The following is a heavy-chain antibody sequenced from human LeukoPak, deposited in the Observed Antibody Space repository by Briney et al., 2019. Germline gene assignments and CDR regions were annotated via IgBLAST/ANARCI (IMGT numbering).Heavy chain of an antibody. CDR3: ARGGGSGGFGYFNY. J-gene: IGHJ4*02. Sequence: GGSLRLSCAASGFTFSSYWMSWVRQAPGKGLEWVANIKQDGSEKYYVDSVKGRFTISRDTSKNTLYLQMNSLRAEDTAVYYCARGGGSGGFGYFNYWGQGTLATVSS. CDR1: GFTFSSYW. D-gene: IGHD3-10*01. V-gene: IGHV3-7*03. CDR2: IKQDGSEK.